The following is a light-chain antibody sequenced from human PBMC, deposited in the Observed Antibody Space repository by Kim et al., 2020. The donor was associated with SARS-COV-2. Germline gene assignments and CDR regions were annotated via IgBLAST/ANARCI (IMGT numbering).Light chain of an antibody. Sequence: LSVSVGDRVTITCRASQSISSWLAWYQQKPGKAPKLLIYKASSLESGVPSRFSGSGSGTEFTLTISSLQPDDFATYYCQQYNSWYSFGQGTKLEIK. CDR1: QSISSW. CDR3: QQYNSWYS. CDR2: KAS. V-gene: IGKV1-5*03. J-gene: IGKJ2*03.